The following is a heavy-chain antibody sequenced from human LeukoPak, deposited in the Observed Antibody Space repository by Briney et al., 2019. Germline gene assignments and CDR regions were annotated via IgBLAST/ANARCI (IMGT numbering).Heavy chain of an antibody. CDR2: FSGSGGST. D-gene: IGHD6-13*01. CDR3: ARLQSERSSWYGKDY. J-gene: IGHJ4*02. CDR1: GFTFNNYA. Sequence: GGSLRLSCAASGFTFNNYAMSWVRQAPGKGLEWVSTFSGSGGSTYYADSVKGRFTISRDNSKNTLYLQMNSLGAEDTAVYYCARLQSERSSWYGKDYWGQGTLVTVSS. V-gene: IGHV3-23*01.